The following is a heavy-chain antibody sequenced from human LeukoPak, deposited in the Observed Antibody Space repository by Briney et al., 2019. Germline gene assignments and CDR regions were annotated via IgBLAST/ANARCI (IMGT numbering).Heavy chain of an antibody. Sequence: GGSLRLSCAASGFTFNSYWMHWVRHGPGKGLVWVSRISTDGTTTTYADSVKGRFTISRANAKNTLYLQMNSLRAEDTAVYYCARAGQGFDSWGQGTLVTVSS. CDR3: ARAGQGFDS. CDR1: GFTFNSYW. V-gene: IGHV3-74*01. CDR2: ISTDGTTT. J-gene: IGHJ5*01.